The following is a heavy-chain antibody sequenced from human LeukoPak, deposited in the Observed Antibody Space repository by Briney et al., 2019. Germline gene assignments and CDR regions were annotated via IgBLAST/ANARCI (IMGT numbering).Heavy chain of an antibody. CDR1: GFTFSDHC. CDR2: TRDKANSYTT. J-gene: IGHJ2*01. CDR3: ARESGGGVLGYFDL. V-gene: IGHV3-72*01. D-gene: IGHD3-10*01. Sequence: GGSLRLSCAASGFTFSDHCMDWVRQAPGKGLEWVGRTRDKANSYTTEYAASVKGRFTISRDDSKKSLYLQMNSLKTEDTAVYYCARESGGGVLGYFDLWGRGTLVSVSS.